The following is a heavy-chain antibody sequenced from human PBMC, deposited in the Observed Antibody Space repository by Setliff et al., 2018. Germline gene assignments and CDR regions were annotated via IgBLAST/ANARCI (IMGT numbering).Heavy chain of an antibody. D-gene: IGHD3-16*02. CDR1: GGSISSGGYY. V-gene: IGHV4-31*03. CDR2: IYYSGSN. CDR3: ARDNNPGYRGYWGRFDY. J-gene: IGHJ4*02. Sequence: SETLSLTCTVSGGSISSGGYYWSWIRQHPGKGLEWIGYIYYSGSNYYNPSLKSRVTISVDTSKNQFSLKLSPVTAEDTAVYYCARDNNPGYRGYWGRFDYWGQGTLVTVSS.